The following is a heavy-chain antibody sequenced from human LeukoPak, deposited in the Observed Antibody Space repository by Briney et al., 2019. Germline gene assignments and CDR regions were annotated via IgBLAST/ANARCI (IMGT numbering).Heavy chain of an antibody. Sequence: PSGTLSLTCAVSGGSISSYYWSWIRQPPGKGLEWIGYIYYSGSTYYNPSLKSRVTISVDTSKNQFSLKLSSVTAADTAVYYCARDKDDWLHVDYWGQGTLVTVSS. J-gene: IGHJ4*02. CDR2: IYYSGST. CDR3: ARDKDDWLHVDY. D-gene: IGHD3-9*01. CDR1: GGSISSYY. V-gene: IGHV4-59*12.